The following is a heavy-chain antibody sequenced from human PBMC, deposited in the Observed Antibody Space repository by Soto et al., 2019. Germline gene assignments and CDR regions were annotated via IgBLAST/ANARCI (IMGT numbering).Heavy chain of an antibody. J-gene: IGHJ6*02. CDR1: GYTFTGYY. Sequence: ASVKVSCKASGYTFTGYYMHWVRQAPGQGLEWMGWINPNSGGTNYAQKFQGWVTMTRDTSISTAYMELSRLRSDDTAVYYCAREQLVHYYYYGMDVWGQGTTVTVS. CDR3: AREQLVHYYYYGMDV. D-gene: IGHD6-6*01. V-gene: IGHV1-2*04. CDR2: INPNSGGT.